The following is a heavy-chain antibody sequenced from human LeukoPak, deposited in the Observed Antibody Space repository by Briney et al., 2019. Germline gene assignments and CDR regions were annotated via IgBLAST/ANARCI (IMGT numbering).Heavy chain of an antibody. D-gene: IGHD6-13*01. CDR2: IKKDGGAT. Sequence: GGSLRLSCAASGFTFTSYWMTWVRHAPGKGLEWLANIKKDGGATYDGDSVNGRFTISRDNAKNSPYLQMNSLRAEDTALYYCATSKDAAGGPYWGQGTLVTVSS. V-gene: IGHV3-7*01. CDR1: GFTFTSYW. CDR3: ATSKDAAGGPY. J-gene: IGHJ4*02.